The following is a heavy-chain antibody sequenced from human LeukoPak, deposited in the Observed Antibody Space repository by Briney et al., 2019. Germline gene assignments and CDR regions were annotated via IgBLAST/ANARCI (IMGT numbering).Heavy chain of an antibody. CDR2: ISGSGGST. Sequence: TGGSLRLSCAASRFTFNNYAKSWVRQAPGKGLEWVSVISGSGGSTYYADSVKGRFTISRDNAKNSLYLEMNSLRAEDSALYYCTREGYTSSALDAFDIWGQGTMVTVS. V-gene: IGHV3-23*01. J-gene: IGHJ3*02. CDR1: RFTFNNYA. CDR3: TREGYTSSALDAFDI. D-gene: IGHD6-13*01.